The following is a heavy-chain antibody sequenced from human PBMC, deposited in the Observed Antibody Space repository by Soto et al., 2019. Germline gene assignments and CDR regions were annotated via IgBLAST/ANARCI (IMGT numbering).Heavy chain of an antibody. Sequence: SETLSLTCTVSGGSISSYYWSWIRQPPGKGLEWIGYIYYSGSTNYNPSLKSRVTISVDTSKNQFSPKLSSVTAADTAVYYCARYYHYYDSSGYYYSHWFDPWGQGTLVTISS. V-gene: IGHV4-59*01. CDR1: GGSISSYY. J-gene: IGHJ5*02. D-gene: IGHD3-22*01. CDR2: IYYSGST. CDR3: ARYYHYYDSSGYYYSHWFDP.